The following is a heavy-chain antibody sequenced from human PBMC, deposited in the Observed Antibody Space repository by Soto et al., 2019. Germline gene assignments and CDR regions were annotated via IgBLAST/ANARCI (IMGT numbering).Heavy chain of an antibody. D-gene: IGHD3-10*01. CDR1: GFTFSSYW. CDR3: ARSRYGSGSSAFDY. V-gene: IGHV3-7*03. J-gene: IGHJ4*02. CDR2: IKQDGSEK. Sequence: GGSLRLSCAASGFTFSSYWMSWVRQAPGKGLEWVATIKQDGSEKYYVDSVKGRFTISRDNAKNSLYLQMNSLRAEDTAVYYCARSRYGSGSSAFDYWGQGPLVTVSS.